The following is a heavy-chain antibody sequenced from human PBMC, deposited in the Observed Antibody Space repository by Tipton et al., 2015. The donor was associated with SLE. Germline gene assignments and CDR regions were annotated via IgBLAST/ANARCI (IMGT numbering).Heavy chain of an antibody. CDR1: GGSFSGYY. CDR2: IYTSGST. D-gene: IGHD6-13*01. J-gene: IGHJ6*02. Sequence: TLSLTCAVYGGSFSGYYWSWIRQPPGGGLEWIGYIYTSGSTNYNPSLKSRVTKSVDTSKNQFSLKLSSVTAADTAVYYCARRGIAAAGTYYGMDVWGQGTTVTVSS. CDR3: ARRGIAAAGTYYGMDV. V-gene: IGHV4-4*08.